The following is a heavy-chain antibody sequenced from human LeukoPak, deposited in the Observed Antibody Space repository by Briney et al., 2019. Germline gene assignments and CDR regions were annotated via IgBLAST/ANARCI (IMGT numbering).Heavy chain of an antibody. Sequence: GGSLRLSCAASGFTFSSYAMGWVRQAPGKGLEWVSGISGSGGSTYYADSVKGRFTISRDNSKNTLFLQVNSLRAEDTALYYCAKRIPSDYWGQGTLVTVSS. J-gene: IGHJ4*02. CDR2: ISGSGGST. D-gene: IGHD2-21*01. V-gene: IGHV3-23*01. CDR1: GFTFSSYA. CDR3: AKRIPSDY.